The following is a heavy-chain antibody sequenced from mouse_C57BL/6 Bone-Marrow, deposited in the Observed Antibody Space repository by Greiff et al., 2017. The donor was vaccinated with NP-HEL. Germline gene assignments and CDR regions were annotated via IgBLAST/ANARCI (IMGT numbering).Heavy chain of an antibody. D-gene: IGHD1-1*01. Sequence: QVQLQQPGAELLKPGASVKLSCKASGYTFTSYWMHWVKQRPGQGLEWIGMIHPNSGSTNYNEKFKSKATLTVDKSSSTAYMQLSSLTSEDSAVYYCAPITTVVATSWYFDVWGTGTTVTVSS. CDR1: GYTFTSYW. CDR2: IHPNSGST. J-gene: IGHJ1*03. CDR3: APITTVVATSWYFDV. V-gene: IGHV1-64*01.